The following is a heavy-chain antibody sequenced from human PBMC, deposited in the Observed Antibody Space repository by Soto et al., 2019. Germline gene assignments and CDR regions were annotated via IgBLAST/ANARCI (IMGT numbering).Heavy chain of an antibody. Sequence: QVQLVESGGGVVQPGRSLRLSCAASGFTFNTYGMHWVRQAPGKGLEWVAVIYYDGRNKYYADSMKGRFTISRDNSKNTLNLQMNSLRVEDTAVYYCARDLGELWPSVGGYWGQGTLVTVSS. CDR2: IYYDGRNK. CDR1: GFTFNTYG. D-gene: IGHD1-26*01. J-gene: IGHJ4*02. V-gene: IGHV3-33*01. CDR3: ARDLGELWPSVGGY.